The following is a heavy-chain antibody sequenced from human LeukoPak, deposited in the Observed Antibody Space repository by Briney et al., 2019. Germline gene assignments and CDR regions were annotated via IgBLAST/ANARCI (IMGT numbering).Heavy chain of an antibody. CDR1: GYIITSYW. D-gene: IGHD5-18*01. CDR2: IYPGDSDT. CDR3: ARKDSYGYPGGDY. Sequence: GESLKISCKGSGYIITSYWIGCVRQMPGKGLEWMGIIYPGDSDTRYSPSFQGQVTISADKSISTAYLQWSSLKASDTAMYYCARKDSYGYPGGDYWGQGTLVTVSS. V-gene: IGHV5-51*01. J-gene: IGHJ4*02.